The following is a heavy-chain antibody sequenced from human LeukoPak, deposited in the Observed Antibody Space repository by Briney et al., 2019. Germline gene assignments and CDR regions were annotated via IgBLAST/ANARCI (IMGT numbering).Heavy chain of an antibody. CDR2: ISSSSSYI. D-gene: IGHD3-22*01. Sequence: PGGSLRLSCAASGFTFSSYGMSWVRQAPGKGLEWVSSISSSSSYIYHADSVKGRFTISRDNAKNSLYLQMNSLRAEDTAVYYCAVDSSGYYYFDYWGQGTLVTVSS. CDR3: AVDSSGYYYFDY. V-gene: IGHV3-21*01. CDR1: GFTFSSYG. J-gene: IGHJ4*02.